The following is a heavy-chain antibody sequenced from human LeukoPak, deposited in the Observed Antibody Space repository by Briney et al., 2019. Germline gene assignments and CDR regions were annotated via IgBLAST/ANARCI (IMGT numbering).Heavy chain of an antibody. D-gene: IGHD3-3*01. CDR2: IYYSGST. Sequence: SETLSLTCTVSGGSISSYYWSWIRQPPGKGLEWIGYIYYSGSTYYNPSLKSRVTISVDTSKKQFFLNLSSVTAADTAVYYCTRVGFWSGYYHFDSWGQGTLVTVSS. J-gene: IGHJ4*02. CDR1: GGSISSYY. CDR3: TRVGFWSGYYHFDS. V-gene: IGHV4-59*01.